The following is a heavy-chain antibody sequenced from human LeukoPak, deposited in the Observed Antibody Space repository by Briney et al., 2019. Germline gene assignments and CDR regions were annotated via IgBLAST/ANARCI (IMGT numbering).Heavy chain of an antibody. D-gene: IGHD3-10*01. CDR2: INPNSGGT. J-gene: IGHJ3*02. CDR3: ARNIWFGESADAFDI. CDR1: GYTFTGYY. Sequence: ASVKVSCKASGYTFTGYYMHWVRQAPGQGLEWMGWINPNSGGTNYAQKFQGRVTMTRDTSITTAYMELSRLRSDDTAVYYCARNIWFGESADAFDIWGQGTMVTASS. V-gene: IGHV1-2*02.